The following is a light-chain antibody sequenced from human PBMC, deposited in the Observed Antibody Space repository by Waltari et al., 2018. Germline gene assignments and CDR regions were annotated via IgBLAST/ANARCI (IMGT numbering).Light chain of an antibody. CDR1: QSLLHSNGYNY. CDR2: LGS. CDR3: MQALQTSYT. J-gene: IGKJ2*01. Sequence: DIVMTQSPLSLPVTPGEPASISCRSSQSLLHSNGYNYLDWYLQTPGQSPQLLIYLGSNRASGVPDRFSGSGSGTDFTLKVSRVEAEDVGVYYCMQALQTSYTFGQGTKLEIK. V-gene: IGKV2-28*01.